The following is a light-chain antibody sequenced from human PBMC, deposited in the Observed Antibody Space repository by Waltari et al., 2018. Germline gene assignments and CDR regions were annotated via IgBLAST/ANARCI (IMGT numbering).Light chain of an antibody. CDR3: MQGTLRPWT. J-gene: IGKJ1*01. CDR2: KVS. CDR1: QSLLSSDGNTY. Sequence: DVVLTQSPLSLPVTLGQPASISCRSSQSLLSSDGNTYFNWFQQRLGQSPRRLVYKVSNRDSGVPDRFSGSGSGTIFTLRISRVEAEDVGVYYCMQGTLRPWTFGQGTKVEIK. V-gene: IGKV2-30*01.